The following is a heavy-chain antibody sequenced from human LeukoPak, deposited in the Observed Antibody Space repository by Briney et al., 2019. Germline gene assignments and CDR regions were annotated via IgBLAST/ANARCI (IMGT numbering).Heavy chain of an antibody. J-gene: IGHJ4*02. D-gene: IGHD3-10*01. Sequence: GGSLRLSCVVSGFTFRNYGMHWVRQAPGKGLEWVAVIADDGRAKFYADSVKGRFTISRDNSKKTLYLQMNSLRAEDTAVYYCAKEATWGEWYFDYWGQGTLVTVSS. CDR1: GFTFRNYG. CDR3: AKEATWGEWYFDY. CDR2: IADDGRAK. V-gene: IGHV3-30*18.